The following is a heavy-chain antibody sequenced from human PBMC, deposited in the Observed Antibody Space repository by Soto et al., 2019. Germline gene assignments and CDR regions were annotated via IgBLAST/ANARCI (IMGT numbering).Heavy chain of an antibody. CDR1: GFTFSNYA. CDR3: AKEYCASTSCNFDH. J-gene: IGHJ4*02. V-gene: IGHV3-23*01. Sequence: EVQLLESGGGLVQPGGSLRLSCAASGFTFSNYAMSWVRQAPGKGLEWVSAISGSGASTYYADSVKGRFTISRDNSKNTLYLQMNSLRAEDMAVYYCAKEYCASTSCNFDHWGQGTLVTVSS. D-gene: IGHD2-2*01. CDR2: ISGSGAST.